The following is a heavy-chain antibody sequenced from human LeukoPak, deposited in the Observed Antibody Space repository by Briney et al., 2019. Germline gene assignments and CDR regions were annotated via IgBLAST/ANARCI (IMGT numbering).Heavy chain of an antibody. CDR2: IYYSGST. D-gene: IGHD4-17*01. CDR1: GGSISSYY. J-gene: IGHJ4*02. Sequence: PSETLSLTCTVSGGSISSYYWSWIRQPPGKGLEWIGYIYYSGSTNYNPSLKSRVTISVDTSKNQFSLKLSSVTAADTAVYYCARGYGVLDYWGQGTLVTVSS. CDR3: ARGYGVLDY. V-gene: IGHV4-59*12.